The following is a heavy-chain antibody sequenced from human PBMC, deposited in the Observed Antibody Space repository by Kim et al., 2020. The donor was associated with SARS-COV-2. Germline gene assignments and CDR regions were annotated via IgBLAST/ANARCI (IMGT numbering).Heavy chain of an antibody. CDR1: GGTFSSYA. D-gene: IGHD6-19*01. Sequence: SVKVSCKASGGTFSSYAISWVRQAPGQGLEWMGRIIPILGIANYAQKFQGRVTITADKSTSTAYMELSSLRSEDTAVYYCARESSGWLYYFDYWGQGTL. CDR3: ARESSGWLYYFDY. J-gene: IGHJ4*02. V-gene: IGHV1-69*04. CDR2: IIPILGIA.